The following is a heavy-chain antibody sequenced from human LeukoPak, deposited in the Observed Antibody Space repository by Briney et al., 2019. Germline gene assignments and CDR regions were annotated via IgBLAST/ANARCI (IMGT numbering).Heavy chain of an antibody. J-gene: IGHJ4*01. Sequence: GGSLRLSCAASGFTFSNSAMSWVRQAPGKGLEWVSTLSGSGITTYYADSVKGRFTISRDNSKNTLYLQMNSLRAEDTAVYYCAQGIYSSGWSYFDYWGHGTLVTVSS. D-gene: IGHD6-19*01. V-gene: IGHV3-23*01. CDR3: AQGIYSSGWSYFDY. CDR1: GFTFSNSA. CDR2: LSGSGITT.